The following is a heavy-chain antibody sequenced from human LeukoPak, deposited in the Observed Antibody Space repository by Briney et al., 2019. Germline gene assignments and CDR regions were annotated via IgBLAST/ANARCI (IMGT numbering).Heavy chain of an antibody. CDR2: INHSGST. CDR3: ARGGPGLRFLESLSWFDP. Sequence: KPSETLSLTCAVYGGSFSGYYWSWIRQPPGKGLEWIGEINHSGSTNYNPSLKSRVTISVDTSKNQFSLKLSSVTAADTAVYYCARGGPGLRFLESLSWFDPWGQGTLVTVSS. D-gene: IGHD3-3*01. V-gene: IGHV4-34*01. CDR1: GGSFSGYY. J-gene: IGHJ5*02.